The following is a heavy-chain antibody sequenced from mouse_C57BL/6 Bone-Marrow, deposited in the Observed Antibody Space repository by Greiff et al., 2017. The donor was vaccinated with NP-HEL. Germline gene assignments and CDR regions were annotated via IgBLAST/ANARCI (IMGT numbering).Heavy chain of an antibody. CDR2: IDPSSGGT. J-gene: IGHJ4*01. CDR1: GYTFTSYW. V-gene: IGHV1-72*01. Sequence: QVHVKQSGAELVKPGASVKLSCKASGYTFTSYWMHWVKQRPGRGLEWIGRIDPSSGGTKYNEKFKSKATLTVDKPSSTAYMQLSSLTSEDAAVYYCARGGYYYAMDYWGQGTSVTVSS. CDR3: ARGGYYYAMDY.